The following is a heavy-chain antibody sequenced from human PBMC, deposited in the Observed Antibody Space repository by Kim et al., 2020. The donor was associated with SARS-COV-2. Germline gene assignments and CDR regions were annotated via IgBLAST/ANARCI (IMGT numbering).Heavy chain of an antibody. CDR2: T. D-gene: IGHD6-13*01. V-gene: IGHV5-51*01. J-gene: IGHJ6*02. Sequence: TRYSPPCQGQVTISADKSISTAYLQGSSLKASDTAMYYCARQQLVFYGMDVWGQGTTVTVSS. CDR3: ARQQLVFYGMDV.